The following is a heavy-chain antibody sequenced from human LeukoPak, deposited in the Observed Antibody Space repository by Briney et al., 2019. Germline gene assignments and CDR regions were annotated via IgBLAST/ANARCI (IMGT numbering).Heavy chain of an antibody. Sequence: SGGSLRLSCAASGFTFSNYAMNWVRQAPGKGLEWVSTISSSGGGTYYADSVKGRFAISRDNSKNTLYLQMNSLRAEDTAVYYCASKYSGTYYVDYWGQGTMATVSS. CDR3: ASKYSGTYYVDY. CDR2: ISSSGGGT. J-gene: IGHJ4*02. CDR1: GFTFSNYA. V-gene: IGHV3-23*01. D-gene: IGHD1-26*01.